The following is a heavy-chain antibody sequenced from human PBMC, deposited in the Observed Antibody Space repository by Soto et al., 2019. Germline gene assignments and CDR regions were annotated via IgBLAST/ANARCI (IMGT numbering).Heavy chain of an antibody. CDR3: ATSQSYYDSSGYYGVEAFDI. V-gene: IGHV1-24*01. CDR2: FDPEDGET. Sequence: ASVKVSCKVSGYTLTELSMHWVRQAPGKGLEWMGGFDPEDGETIYAQKFQGRVTMTEDTSTDTAYMELSSLRSEDTAVYYCATSQSYYDSSGYYGVEAFDIWG. D-gene: IGHD3-22*01. J-gene: IGHJ3*02. CDR1: GYTLTELS.